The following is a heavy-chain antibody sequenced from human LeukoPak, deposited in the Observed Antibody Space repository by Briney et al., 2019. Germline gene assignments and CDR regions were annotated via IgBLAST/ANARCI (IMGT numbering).Heavy chain of an antibody. CDR1: GFTFSKYA. CDR3: GKGRSMLGELSGDY. Sequence: GGSLRLSCTASGFTFSKYAMSWVRQAPGKGPGWVSAISGGGDITYYADSVKGRFTISRDNSKNTLYLQMDSLRTDDTAVYYCGKGRSMLGELSGDYWGQGTLVTVSS. CDR2: ISGGGDIT. J-gene: IGHJ4*02. V-gene: IGHV3-23*01. D-gene: IGHD3-10*02.